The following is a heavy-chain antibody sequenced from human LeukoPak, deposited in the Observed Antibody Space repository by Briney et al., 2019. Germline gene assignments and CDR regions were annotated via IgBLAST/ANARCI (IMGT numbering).Heavy chain of an antibody. J-gene: IGHJ4*02. Sequence: GASVKVSCKASGGTFSSYAISWVRQAPGQGLEWMGGIIPIFGTANYAQKFQGRVTITADEPTSTAYMELSSLRSEDTAVYYCARERRVLRFLEWSQYYFDYWGQGTLVTVSS. CDR1: GGTFSSYA. CDR3: ARERRVLRFLEWSQYYFDY. D-gene: IGHD3-3*01. CDR2: IIPIFGTA. V-gene: IGHV1-69*13.